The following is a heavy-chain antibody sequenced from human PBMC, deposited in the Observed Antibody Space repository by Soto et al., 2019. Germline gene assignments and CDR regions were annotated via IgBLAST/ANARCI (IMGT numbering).Heavy chain of an antibody. J-gene: IGHJ4*02. D-gene: IGHD3-3*01. CDR1: GFTVSINY. V-gene: IGHV3-66*01. CDR3: ARGFW. Sequence: GGSLRPSCEAPGFTVSINYMSVVRQALGKGREWVPVVGSAGNTYYADSVKGRFTISRDNSKNTVYLQMNSLRADDTAVYYCARGFWWVQGTLVTVSS. CDR2: VGSAGNT.